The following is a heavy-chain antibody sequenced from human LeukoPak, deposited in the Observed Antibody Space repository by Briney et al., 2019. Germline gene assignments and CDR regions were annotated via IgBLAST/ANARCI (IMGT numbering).Heavy chain of an antibody. Sequence: PGGSLRLSCAASGFTFSSYAMSWVRQAPGKGLERVSSISSSSSYIYYADSVKGRFTISRDNSKNTLYLQMNSLRAEDTAVYYCAKGRPMIVVVIGYFQHWGQGTLVTVSS. CDR1: GFTFSSYA. CDR3: AKGRPMIVVVIGYFQH. V-gene: IGHV3-23*01. J-gene: IGHJ1*01. D-gene: IGHD3-22*01. CDR2: ISSSSSYI.